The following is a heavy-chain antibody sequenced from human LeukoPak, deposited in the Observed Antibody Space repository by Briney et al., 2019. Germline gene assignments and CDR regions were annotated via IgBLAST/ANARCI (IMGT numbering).Heavy chain of an antibody. J-gene: IGHJ4*02. CDR3: ARDSSGWYTADY. CDR2: IIPIFGTA. D-gene: IGHD6-19*01. Sequence: ASVKVSCKASGGTFSSYAISCVRQAPGQGLEWMEGIIPIFGTANYAQKFQGRVTITADESTSTAYMELSSLRSEDTAVYYCARDSSGWYTADYWGQGTLVTVSS. CDR1: GGTFSSYA. V-gene: IGHV1-69*13.